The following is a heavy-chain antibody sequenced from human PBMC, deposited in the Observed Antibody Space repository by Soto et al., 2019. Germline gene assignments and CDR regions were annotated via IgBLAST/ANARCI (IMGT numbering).Heavy chain of an antibody. V-gene: IGHV3-30-3*01. CDR3: AGNYYDILTGYYINYYGMDV. CDR2: ISYDGSNK. D-gene: IGHD3-9*01. CDR1: GFTFSSYA. J-gene: IGHJ6*02. Sequence: GGSLRLSCAATGFTFSSYAMHWVRQAPGKGLEWVAVISYDGSNKYYADSVKGRFTISRDNSKNTLYLQMNSLRAEDTAVYYCAGNYYDILTGYYINYYGMDVWGQGTTVTVSS.